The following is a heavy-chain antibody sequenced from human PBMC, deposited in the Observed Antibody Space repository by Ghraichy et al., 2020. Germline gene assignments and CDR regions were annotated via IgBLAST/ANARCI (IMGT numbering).Heavy chain of an antibody. V-gene: IGHV4-39*07. D-gene: IGHD5-18*01. CDR3: ARPRKGTAIYDY. CDR1: GGSISSSSYY. CDR2: IYYSGST. J-gene: IGHJ4*02. Sequence: SQTLSLTCTVSGGSISSSSYYWGWIRQPPGKGLEWIGSIYYSGSTYYNPSLKSRVTISVDTSKNQFSLKLSSVTAADTAVYYCARPRKGTAIYDYWGQGTLVTVSS.